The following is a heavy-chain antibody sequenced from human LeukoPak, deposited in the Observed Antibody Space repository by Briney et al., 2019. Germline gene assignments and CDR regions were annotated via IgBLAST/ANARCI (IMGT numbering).Heavy chain of an antibody. CDR2: IYYSGST. Sequence: SETLSLTCTVSGGSISSYYWSWIRQPPGKGLEWIGYIYYSGSTNYNPSLKSRVTISVDTSKNQFSLKLSSVTAADTAVYYCASAWIVVGPEGAFDSWGQGTMVTVSS. CDR1: GGSISSYY. D-gene: IGHD3-22*01. J-gene: IGHJ3*02. CDR3: ASAWIVVGPEGAFDS. V-gene: IGHV4-59*01.